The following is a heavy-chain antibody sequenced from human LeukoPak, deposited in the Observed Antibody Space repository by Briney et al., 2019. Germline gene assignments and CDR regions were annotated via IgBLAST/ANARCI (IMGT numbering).Heavy chain of an antibody. CDR1: GGSFSGYY. D-gene: IGHD3-10*01. CDR3: GNMVRGVQGFDP. Sequence: PSETLSLTCAVYGGSFSGYYWSWIRQPPGKGLEWIGEINHSGNTNSNPSLKSRVTMSVDTSKNQFSLKLSSVTAADTAVYYCGNMVRGVQGFDPWGQGTLVTVSS. V-gene: IGHV4-34*01. CDR2: INHSGNT. J-gene: IGHJ5*02.